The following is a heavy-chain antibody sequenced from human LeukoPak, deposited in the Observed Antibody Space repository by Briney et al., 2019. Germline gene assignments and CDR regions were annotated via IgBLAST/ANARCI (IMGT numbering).Heavy chain of an antibody. Sequence: GSLRLSCAASGFTFSSYAMHWVRQAPGKGLEWVAVISYDGSNKYYADSVKGRFTISRDNSKNTLYLQMNSLRAEDTAVYYCARGFDDYGDYYDYWGQGTLVTVSS. D-gene: IGHD4-17*01. CDR3: ARGFDDYGDYYDY. V-gene: IGHV3-30-3*01. CDR2: ISYDGSNK. CDR1: GFTFSSYA. J-gene: IGHJ4*02.